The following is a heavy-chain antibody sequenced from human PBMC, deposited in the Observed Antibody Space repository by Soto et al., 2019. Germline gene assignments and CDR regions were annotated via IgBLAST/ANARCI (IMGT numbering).Heavy chain of an antibody. CDR3: ARSPYSGYDSLDLNWFDT. CDR2: INAGNGNT. Sequence: GASVKVSCKASGYTFTSYAMHWVRQAPGQRLEWMGWINAGNGNTKYSQKFQGRFTISRDNAKNSLYLQMNSLRAEDTAVYYCARSPYSGYDSLDLNWFDTWGQGTLVTVSS. J-gene: IGHJ5*02. V-gene: IGHV1-3*01. D-gene: IGHD5-12*01. CDR1: GYTFTSYA.